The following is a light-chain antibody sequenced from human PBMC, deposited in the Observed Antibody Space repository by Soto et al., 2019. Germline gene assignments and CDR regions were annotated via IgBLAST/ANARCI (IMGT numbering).Light chain of an antibody. CDR1: QSLTSDY. J-gene: IGKJ5*01. CDR2: GAS. V-gene: IGKV3-20*01. Sequence: EIVLTQSPGTLSLSPGERATLSCRAGQSLTSDYLAWYQQKPGQTPRLLIHGASSRATGIPDRFSGSGSGTDFTLTISRLEPEDFAVYYCQQYHNWPPITFGQGTRLEIK. CDR3: QQYHNWPPIT.